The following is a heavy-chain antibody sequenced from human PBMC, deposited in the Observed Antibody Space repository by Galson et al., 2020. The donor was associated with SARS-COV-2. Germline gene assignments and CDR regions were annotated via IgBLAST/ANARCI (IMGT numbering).Heavy chain of an antibody. CDR1: GFTFSSYW. CDR3: ARGDMGNDYFDY. V-gene: IGHV3-74*01. J-gene: IGHJ4*02. Sequence: GGSLRLSCAASGFTFSSYWMHWVRQAPGKWLVWVSRIYSEVSSTSYADSGKGRFTISGDNAKNTLYLQMNSLRAEDTAVYYCARGDMGNDYFDYWGKGTLVTVSS. D-gene: IGHD7-27*01. CDR2: IYSEVSST.